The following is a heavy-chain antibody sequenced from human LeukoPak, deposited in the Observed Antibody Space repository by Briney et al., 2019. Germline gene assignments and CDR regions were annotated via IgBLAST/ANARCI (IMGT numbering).Heavy chain of an antibody. V-gene: IGHV3-74*01. CDR1: GFTFSRHW. J-gene: IGHJ4*02. Sequence: AGGSLRLSCAASGFTFSRHWMHWVRQAPGKGLVWISRINSDASDTNYADFVKGRFTISRDNAKNSLYLQMNSLRVEDTAVYYCAKEGRSLQTYWGQGTLVTVSS. CDR3: AKEGRSLQTY. CDR2: INSDASDT. D-gene: IGHD5-24*01.